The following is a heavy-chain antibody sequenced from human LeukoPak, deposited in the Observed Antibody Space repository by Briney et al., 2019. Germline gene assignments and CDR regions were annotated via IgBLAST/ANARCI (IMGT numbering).Heavy chain of an antibody. J-gene: IGHJ6*02. CDR2: IYPGDSDA. CDR1: GYSFTSYW. CDR3: ARHRYCSSMSCYNDYYYGMDV. V-gene: IGHV5-51*01. D-gene: IGHD2-2*02. Sequence: GESLKISCKGFGYSFTSYWIGWVRQVPGKGLEWMGIIYPGDSDARYSPSFQGQVTFSADKSITTAYLQWSSLKASDTATYYCARHRYCSSMSCYNDYYYGMDVWGQGTTVTVSS.